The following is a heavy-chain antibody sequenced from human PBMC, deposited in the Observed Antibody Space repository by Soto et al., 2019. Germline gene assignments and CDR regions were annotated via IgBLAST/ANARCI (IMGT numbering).Heavy chain of an antibody. V-gene: IGHV4-39*01. Sequence: PSETLSLTCTVSGGAISSTSYYWGWIRQAPGMGLEWIASMYYSGTIHHNPSLKSRVTISLDTSKNQFSLKLSSVTAADTAVYYCARDTAMVTTEYYFDYWGQGTLVTVSS. D-gene: IGHD5-18*01. CDR3: ARDTAMVTTEYYFDY. J-gene: IGHJ4*02. CDR2: MYYSGTI. CDR1: GGAISSTSYY.